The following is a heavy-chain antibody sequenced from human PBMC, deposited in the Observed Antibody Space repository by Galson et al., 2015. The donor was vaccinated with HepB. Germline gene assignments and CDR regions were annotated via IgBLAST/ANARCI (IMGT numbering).Heavy chain of an antibody. CDR2: IYAGDSET. V-gene: IGHV5-51*01. CDR3: ARPRLWFADDAFDI. J-gene: IGHJ3*02. D-gene: IGHD3-10*01. Sequence: QSGAEVKKPGESLKISCKGSGSSFFKYWIGWVRQMPGKGLEWMGTIYAGDSETRYSPSFQGQVTISVDKSISISYMQWTSLTASDTAIFYCARPRLWFADDAFDIWGQGTMVTVSS. CDR1: GSSFFKYW.